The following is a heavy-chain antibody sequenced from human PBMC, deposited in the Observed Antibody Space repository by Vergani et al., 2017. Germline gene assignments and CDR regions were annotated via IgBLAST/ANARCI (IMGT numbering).Heavy chain of an antibody. CDR3: ARHSTVEWLVKLGWIDP. CDR2: SYYSGST. CDR1: GASIRSSNYY. J-gene: IGHJ5*02. V-gene: IGHV4-39*01. Sequence: QLQLQESGPGLVKPSATLSLTCSVSGASIRSSNYYWGWIRQPPGKGLEWIASSYYSGSTYYNPSLKSRVTISVDTSKNQFSLELSSVTAADTAVYFCARHSTVEWLVKLGWIDPWGQGILVTVSS. D-gene: IGHD6-19*01.